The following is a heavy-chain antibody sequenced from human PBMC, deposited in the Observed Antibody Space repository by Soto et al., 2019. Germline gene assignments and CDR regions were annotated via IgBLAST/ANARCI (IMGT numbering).Heavy chain of an antibody. CDR1: GFTFAFYS. J-gene: IGHJ4*02. V-gene: IGHV3-48*02. CDR3: ARRSDYSDY. CDR2: ISSTSGTI. Sequence: EVQLVESGGGLVQPGGSLRLSCEVSGFTFAFYSLNWVRQAPGKGLEWVSYISSTSGTIEYVDSVKGRFTVSRNNAKNSGYLQMHSLRDEDTAMYYCARRSDYSDYWGQGTLVTVSS.